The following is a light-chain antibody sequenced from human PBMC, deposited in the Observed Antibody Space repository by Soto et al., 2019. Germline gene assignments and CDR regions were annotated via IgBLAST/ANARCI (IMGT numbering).Light chain of an antibody. Sequence: VLTQSPATLSFSPAERATISFRSSQSLSNYLAWYQQNPGQAPRLLIDDASNRATCSPARFSGSGSGRAFTLTISSLEPEDFAVYYCQQRSNWPPRITFGGGSKVEIK. CDR2: DAS. V-gene: IGKV3-11*02. CDR1: QSLSNY. CDR3: QQRSNWPPRIT. J-gene: IGKJ4*01.